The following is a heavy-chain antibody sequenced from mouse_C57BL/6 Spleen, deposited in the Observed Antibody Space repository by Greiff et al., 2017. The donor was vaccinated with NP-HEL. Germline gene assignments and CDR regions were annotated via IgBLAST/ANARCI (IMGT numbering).Heavy chain of an antibody. CDR3: ARDDYYGSRIFYAMDY. Sequence: EVQLVESGGGLVKPGGSLKLSCAASGFTFSSYAMSWVRQTPEKRLEWVATISDGGSYTYYPDNVKGRFTISRDNAKNNLYLQMSHLKSEDTAMYYCARDDYYGSRIFYAMDYWGQGTSVTVSS. D-gene: IGHD1-1*01. CDR1: GFTFSSYA. V-gene: IGHV5-4*01. J-gene: IGHJ4*01. CDR2: ISDGGSYT.